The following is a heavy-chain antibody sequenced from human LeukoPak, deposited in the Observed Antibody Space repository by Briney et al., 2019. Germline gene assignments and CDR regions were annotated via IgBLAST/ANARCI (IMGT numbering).Heavy chain of an antibody. D-gene: IGHD1-1*01. V-gene: IGHV4-4*07. CDR1: GGSISSYY. Sequence: SETLSLTCTVSGGSISSYYWSWIRQPAGKGLEWIGRIYTSGSTNYNPSLKSRVTMSVDTSKNQFSLKLSSVTAADTAVYYCARTTTGSSLRSPNFDIWGQGTMVTVSS. J-gene: IGHJ3*02. CDR3: ARTTTGSSLRSPNFDI. CDR2: IYTSGST.